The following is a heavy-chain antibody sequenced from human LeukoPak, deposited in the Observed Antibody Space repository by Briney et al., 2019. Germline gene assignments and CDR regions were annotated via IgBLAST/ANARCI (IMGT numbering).Heavy chain of an antibody. CDR3: AAGAPSGL. CDR2: ISTYTGNP. CDR1: GYSFSDYG. J-gene: IGHJ4*02. D-gene: IGHD1-26*01. V-gene: IGHV1-18*01. Sequence: EASVKVSRKASGYSFSDYGVSWVREAPGQGLEWMGWISTYTGNPNYALRSQGRLTITTDRSTTTVYMELKNLTFDDTAIYYCAAGAPSGLWGQGTLVTVSS.